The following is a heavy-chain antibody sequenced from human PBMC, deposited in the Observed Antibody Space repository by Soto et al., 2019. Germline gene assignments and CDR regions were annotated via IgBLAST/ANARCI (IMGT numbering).Heavy chain of an antibody. J-gene: IGHJ4*02. CDR2: ISYDGRDK. D-gene: IGHD1-26*01. CDR3: ARSAGGSYPQYDY. V-gene: IGHV3-30*04. CDR1: GFTFSSYA. Sequence: GSRRLSCAASGFTFSSYAMHWVRQAPGTGLEWVAVISYDGRDKYYPDSVKGRFTISRDNSKNTLYLQMNSLRAEDTAVYYCARSAGGSYPQYDYWGQGTLVTVSS.